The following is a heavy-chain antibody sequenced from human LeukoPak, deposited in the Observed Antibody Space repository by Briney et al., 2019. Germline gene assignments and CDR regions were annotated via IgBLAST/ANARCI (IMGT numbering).Heavy chain of an antibody. D-gene: IGHD3-10*01. CDR1: GGSISSYY. CDR3: ARVGIRGIPETWWFDP. CDR2: IYTSGST. Sequence: PSETLSLTCTVSGGSISSYYWSWIRQPAGKGLEWIGRIYTSGSTNYNPSLKSRVTISVDTSKNQFSLRLTSVTAADTAVYYCARVGIRGIPETWWFDPWGQGTLVTVSS. V-gene: IGHV4-4*07. J-gene: IGHJ5*02.